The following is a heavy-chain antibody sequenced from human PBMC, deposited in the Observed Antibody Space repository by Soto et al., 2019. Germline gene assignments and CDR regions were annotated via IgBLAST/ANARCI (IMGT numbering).Heavy chain of an antibody. J-gene: IGHJ5*02. D-gene: IGHD6-19*01. CDR1: GFTFDDYA. CDR3: ANGIAVAGGA. CDR2: ISWNSGSI. Sequence: PGGSLRLSCAASGFTFDDYAMHWVRQAPGKGLEWVSGISWNSGSIGYADSVKGRFTISRDNAKNSLYLQMNSLRAEDTALYYCANGIAVAGGAWGQGTLVTVSS. V-gene: IGHV3-9*01.